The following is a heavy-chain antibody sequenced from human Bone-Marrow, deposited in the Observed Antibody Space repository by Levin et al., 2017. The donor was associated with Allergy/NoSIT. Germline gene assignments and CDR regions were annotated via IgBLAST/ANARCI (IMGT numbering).Heavy chain of an antibody. Sequence: LSLTCAASGFTFSSNAMTWVRQAPGKGLEWVSTISDSGRSTYTADSVKGRFTISRDNSKNTLYLQMNSLRAEGTAVYYCAKEYYYHMDVWGKGTTVTVSS. CDR3: AKEYYYHMDV. CDR1: GFTFSSNA. J-gene: IGHJ6*03. CDR2: ISDSGRST. V-gene: IGHV3-23*01.